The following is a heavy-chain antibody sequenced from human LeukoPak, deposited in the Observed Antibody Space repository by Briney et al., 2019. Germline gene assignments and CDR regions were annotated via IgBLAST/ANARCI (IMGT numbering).Heavy chain of an antibody. D-gene: IGHD2-15*01. CDR1: GGSISSSSYY. V-gene: IGHV4-39*01. J-gene: IGHJ4*02. CDR3: ARGRRSIVVVVAAKWGFDY. CDR2: IYYSGST. Sequence: SETLSLTCTVSGGSISSSSYYWGWIRQPPGKGLEWIGSIYYSGSTYYNPSLKSRVTISVDTSKNQFSLKLSSVTAADTAVYYCARGRRSIVVVVAAKWGFDYWGQGTLVTVSS.